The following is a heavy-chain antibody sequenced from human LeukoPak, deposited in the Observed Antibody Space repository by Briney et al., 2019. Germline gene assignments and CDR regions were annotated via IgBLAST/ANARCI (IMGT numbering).Heavy chain of an antibody. Sequence: ASVKVSCKASGYTFASYDINWVRQATGQGLEWMGWMNPNSGNTGYAQKFQGRVTMTRNTSISTAYMELSSLRSEDTAVYYCARAGYYGSGIDHYYYYYMDVWGKGTTVTVSS. CDR1: GYTFASYD. J-gene: IGHJ6*03. D-gene: IGHD3-10*01. V-gene: IGHV1-8*01. CDR3: ARAGYYGSGIDHYYYYYMDV. CDR2: MNPNSGNT.